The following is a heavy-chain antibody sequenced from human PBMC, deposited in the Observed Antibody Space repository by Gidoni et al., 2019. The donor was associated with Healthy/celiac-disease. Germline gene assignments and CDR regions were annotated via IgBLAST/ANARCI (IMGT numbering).Heavy chain of an antibody. D-gene: IGHD2-15*01. Sequence: QVQLVQSGAEVKKPGSSVKVSCKASGRTFSSYAISWVRQAPGQGLEWMGGIIPIFGTANYAQKFQGRVTITADESTSTAYMELSSLRSEDTAVYYCARDLFHPCGSCYWFDPWGQGTLVTVSS. V-gene: IGHV1-69*01. CDR3: ARDLFHPCGSCYWFDP. J-gene: IGHJ5*02. CDR1: GRTFSSYA. CDR2: IIPIFGTA.